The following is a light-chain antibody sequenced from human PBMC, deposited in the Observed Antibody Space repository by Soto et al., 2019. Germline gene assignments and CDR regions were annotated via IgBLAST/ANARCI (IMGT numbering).Light chain of an antibody. CDR1: QSLLHSNGYNY. CDR2: LGS. V-gene: IGKV2-28*01. J-gene: IGKJ1*01. Sequence: DIVMTQSPLSLPVTPGEPASISCRSSQSLLHSNGYNYLDWYLQRPGQSPQLLIYLGSNRASGVXDXXSGSGSGTDFTLKISRVEADDVGVYYCMQALQTPRSFGQGTKVEIK. CDR3: MQALQTPRS.